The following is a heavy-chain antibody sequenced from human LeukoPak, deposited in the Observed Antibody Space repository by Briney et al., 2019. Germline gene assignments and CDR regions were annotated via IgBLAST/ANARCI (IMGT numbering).Heavy chain of an antibody. CDR1: GGSISSNNW. V-gene: IGHV4-4*02. CDR3: ARASDGYYAAFDI. Sequence: SGTLSLTCAVSGGSISSNNWWNWVRQPPGKGLEWIGEIYHSESTNYNPSLKSRVTISVDKSKNQFSLKLTSVAPEDTAMYYCARASDGYYAAFDIWGQGTMVTVSS. CDR2: IYHSEST. D-gene: IGHD3-10*01. J-gene: IGHJ3*02.